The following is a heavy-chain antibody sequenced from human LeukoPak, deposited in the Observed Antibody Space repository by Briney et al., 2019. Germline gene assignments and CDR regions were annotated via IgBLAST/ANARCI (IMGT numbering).Heavy chain of an antibody. Sequence: PSETLSLTCTVSGFSISSGYYWGWIRQPPEKGLEWIGSIYRSGITYYSPSLKSRVTISVDTSKNQFSLNLSSVTAADTAVYYCARQTFGVLYFDSWGPGTLVIVSS. CDR3: ARQTFGVLYFDS. CDR2: IYRSGIT. D-gene: IGHD3-10*01. V-gene: IGHV4-38-2*02. CDR1: GFSISSGYY. J-gene: IGHJ4*02.